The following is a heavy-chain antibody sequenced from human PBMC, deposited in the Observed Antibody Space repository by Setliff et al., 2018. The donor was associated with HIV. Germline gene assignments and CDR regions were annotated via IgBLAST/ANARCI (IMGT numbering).Heavy chain of an antibody. V-gene: IGHV3-48*01. CDR3: VKEGDTVTTTYFDF. D-gene: IGHD4-17*01. Sequence: GGSLRLSCAGSGVTFFSTYSMNWVRQAPGKGLECVAYIISGSSTVYYADSVKGRFTVSRDNARNTVYLQMDNLRPEDTAMYHCVKEGDTVTTTYFDFWGPGSLVTVSS. CDR1: GVTFFSTYS. J-gene: IGHJ4*02. CDR2: IISGSSTV.